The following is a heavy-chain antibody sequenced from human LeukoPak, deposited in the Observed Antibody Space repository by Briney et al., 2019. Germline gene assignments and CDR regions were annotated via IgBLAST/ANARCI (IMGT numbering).Heavy chain of an antibody. J-gene: IGHJ6*04. CDR1: GFTFSSYA. Sequence: GGSLRLSCAASGFTFSSYAMNWVRQAPGKGLEWVSAISGSGGTTYYADSVKGRFTISRDNAKNSLYLQMNSLRAEDTAVYYCAELGITMIGGVWGKGTTVTISS. V-gene: IGHV3-23*01. D-gene: IGHD3-10*02. CDR2: ISGSGGTT. CDR3: AELGITMIGGV.